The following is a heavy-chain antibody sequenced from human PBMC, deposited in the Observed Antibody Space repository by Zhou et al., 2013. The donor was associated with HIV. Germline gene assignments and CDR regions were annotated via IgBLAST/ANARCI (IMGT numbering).Heavy chain of an antibody. Sequence: QVEVVQSGPELKRPGASVRVSCKVSGVTSTYYGFAWVRQAPGQGLEWMGWISAHTGETNNAQKFQGRITMTKDTPTNTAYMELRSLRSDDTAVYYCARVVFDRSDFWGQGTLVTVSS. D-gene: IGHD3-9*01. CDR3: ARVVFDRSDF. J-gene: IGHJ4*02. V-gene: IGHV1-18*01. CDR2: ISAHTGET. CDR1: GVTSTYYG.